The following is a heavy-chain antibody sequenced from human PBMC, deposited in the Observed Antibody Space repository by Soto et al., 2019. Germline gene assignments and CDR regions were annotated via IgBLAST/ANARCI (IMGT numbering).Heavy chain of an antibody. D-gene: IGHD3-10*01. J-gene: IGHJ6*02. Sequence: PSETLSLTCAVYGGSFSGYYWSWIRQPPGKGLEWIGEINHSGSTNYNPSLKSRVTISVDTSKNQVSLKLSSVTAADTAVYYCARVPGIYYYGMDVWGQGTTVTVSS. CDR2: INHSGST. V-gene: IGHV4-34*01. CDR1: GGSFSGYY. CDR3: ARVPGIYYYGMDV.